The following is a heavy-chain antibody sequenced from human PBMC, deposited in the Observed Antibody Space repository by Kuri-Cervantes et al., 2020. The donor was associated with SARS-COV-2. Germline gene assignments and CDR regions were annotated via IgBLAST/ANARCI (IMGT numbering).Heavy chain of an antibody. CDR1: GFTFSSYW. Sequence: LALPWAASGFTFSSYWMSWVRQAPGKGLEWVANIKQDGSEEYYVDSVKGRFTISRDNAKNSLYLQMNSLRAEDTAVYYCARDMAVHYYFDYWGQGTLVTVSS. CDR3: ARDMAVHYYFDY. J-gene: IGHJ4*02. D-gene: IGHD6-19*01. V-gene: IGHV3-7*01. CDR2: IKQDGSEE.